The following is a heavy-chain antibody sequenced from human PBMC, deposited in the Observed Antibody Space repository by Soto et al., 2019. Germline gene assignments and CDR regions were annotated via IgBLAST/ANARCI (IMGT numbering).Heavy chain of an antibody. CDR2: MNPDGSAK. J-gene: IGHJ4*02. D-gene: IGHD2-8*01. CDR3: ERDNDRKFDF. Sequence: GGSLRLSCEVSGFTFDNFWMSWVRQAPGKGLEWVANMNPDGSAKHYVDSVKGRFTISRDNAKNSLYLQMNSLRPEDTAVYYCERDNDRKFDFWGQGTLVTVSS. V-gene: IGHV3-7*03. CDR1: GFTFDNFW.